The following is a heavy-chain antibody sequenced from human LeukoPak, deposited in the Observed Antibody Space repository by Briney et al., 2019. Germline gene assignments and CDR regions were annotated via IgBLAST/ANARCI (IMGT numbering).Heavy chain of an antibody. CDR2: IYYSGST. Sequence: PSETLSLTCTASGGTISSSSYYWGWIRQPPGKGLEWIGSIYYSGSTYYNPSLKSRVTISVDTSKNQFSLKLSSVTAADTAVYYCAKHSSCNAKVGVTWWGVRNWFDPWGQGTLVTVSS. J-gene: IGHJ5*02. V-gene: IGHV4-39*01. D-gene: IGHD1-26*01. CDR1: GGTISSSSYY. CDR3: AKHSSCNAKVGVTWWGVRNWFDP.